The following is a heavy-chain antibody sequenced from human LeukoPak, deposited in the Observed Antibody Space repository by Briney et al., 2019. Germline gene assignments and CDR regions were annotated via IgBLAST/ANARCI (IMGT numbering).Heavy chain of an antibody. CDR1: GFTFSSYA. Sequence: GSLRLSCAASGFTFSSYAMSWVRQAPGKGLEWVSAISGSGGSTYYADSVKGRFTISRDNSKNTLYLQMNSLRAEDTAVYYCAKGSYDFWSGYLPGFDPWGQGTLVTVSS. V-gene: IGHV3-23*01. D-gene: IGHD3-3*01. CDR2: ISGSGGST. CDR3: AKGSYDFWSGYLPGFDP. J-gene: IGHJ5*02.